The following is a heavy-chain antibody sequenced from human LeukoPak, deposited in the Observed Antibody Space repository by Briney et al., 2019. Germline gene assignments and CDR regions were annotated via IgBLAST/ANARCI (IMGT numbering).Heavy chain of an antibody. CDR3: ANGDCRGGRCSSGAY. CDR2: TRDDGSKN. J-gene: IGHJ4*02. D-gene: IGHD2-15*01. Sequence: PGGSLRLSCAASGFTFSSYAMHWVRQAPGKGLEWVAYTRDDGSKNWYGDSVKGRFTIFRDNSKNTLYLQMNSLRGEDTAVYYCANGDCRGGRCSSGAYWGQGTLVAVSS. V-gene: IGHV3-30*02. CDR1: GFTFSSYA.